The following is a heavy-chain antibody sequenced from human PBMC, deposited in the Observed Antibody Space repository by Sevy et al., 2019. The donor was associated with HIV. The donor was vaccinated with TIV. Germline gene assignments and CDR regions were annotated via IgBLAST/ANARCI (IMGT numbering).Heavy chain of an antibody. V-gene: IGHV3-30*04. J-gene: IGHJ6*02. D-gene: IGHD6-13*01. CDR1: GFTFSSYA. CDR2: ISYDGSNK. Sequence: GGSLRLSCAASGFTFSSYAMHWVRQAPGKVLEWVAVISYDGSNKYYADSVKGRFTISRDNSKNTLYLQMNSLRAEDTAVYYCAREGPESSSWYMYYYYYGMDVWGQGTTVTVSS. CDR3: AREGPESSSWYMYYYYYGMDV.